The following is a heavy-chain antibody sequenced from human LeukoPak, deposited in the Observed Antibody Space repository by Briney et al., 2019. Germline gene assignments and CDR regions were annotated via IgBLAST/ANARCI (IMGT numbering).Heavy chain of an antibody. CDR2: INWNGGNT. J-gene: IGHJ5*02. Sequence: GGSLRLSCAASGFTFDDYGMSWVRQGPGKGLEWVSGINWNGGNTGYADSVKGRFTIFRDNAKNTLYLEMDSLRVEDTALYYCARTSDGNWFDPWGQGTLVTVSS. V-gene: IGHV3-20*04. CDR3: ARTSDGNWFDP. D-gene: IGHD1-26*01. CDR1: GFTFDDYG.